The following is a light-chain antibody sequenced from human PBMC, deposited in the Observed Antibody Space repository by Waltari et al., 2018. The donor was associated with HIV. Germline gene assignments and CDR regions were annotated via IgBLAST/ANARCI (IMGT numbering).Light chain of an antibody. J-gene: IGKJ2*01. Sequence: AIQLTQSPSSLSASVGDRVTLTCRARQGLRNALAWYQQKPGRPPKLLIYDASTLEGGVPSRFSGSMSGTDFNLTISNLQPEDSATYYCQQLRSYPRTFGQGATLEIK. V-gene: IGKV1-13*02. CDR1: QGLRNA. CDR2: DAS. CDR3: QQLRSYPRT.